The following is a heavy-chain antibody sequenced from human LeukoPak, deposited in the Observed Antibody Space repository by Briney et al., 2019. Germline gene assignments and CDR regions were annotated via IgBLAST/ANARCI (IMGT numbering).Heavy chain of an antibody. J-gene: IGHJ4*02. CDR3: ARDKIVGATLFDY. D-gene: IGHD1-26*01. Sequence: GGSLRLSCAASGFTFSSYAMHWVRQAPGKGLEWVTFIRYDGSNKYYADSVKGRFTISRDNSKNTLYLQMNSLRAEDTAVYYCARDKIVGATLFDYWGQGTLVTVSS. CDR1: GFTFSSYA. CDR2: IRYDGSNK. V-gene: IGHV3-30*02.